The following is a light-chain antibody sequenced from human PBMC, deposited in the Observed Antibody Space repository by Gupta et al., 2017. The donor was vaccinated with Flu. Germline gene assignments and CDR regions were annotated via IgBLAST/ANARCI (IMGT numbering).Light chain of an antibody. J-gene: IGLJ2*01. CDR2: QDR. V-gene: IGLV3-1*01. Sequence: CPGQTASLNCSGDKLGDKYAFWYQQRPGQSPVLVIYQDRKRPSGIPERFSGSNSGNTATLTISGTQAMDEADYYCRAWDRSTAVFGGGTKLTVL. CDR3: RAWDRSTAV. CDR1: KLGDKY.